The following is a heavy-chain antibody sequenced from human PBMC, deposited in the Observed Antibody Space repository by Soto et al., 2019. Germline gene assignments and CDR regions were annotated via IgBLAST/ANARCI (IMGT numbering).Heavy chain of an antibody. CDR1: GGSISSSSYY. CDR2: IYYSGST. D-gene: IGHD1-26*01. Sequence: QLQLQESGPGLVKPSETLSLTCTVSGGSISSSSYYWGWIRQPPGKGLEWIGSIYYSGSTYYNPSLKSRVTISVDTSKNQFSLKLSSVTAADTAVYYCARGIVGATPFDYWGQGTLVTVSS. V-gene: IGHV4-39*01. CDR3: ARGIVGATPFDY. J-gene: IGHJ4*02.